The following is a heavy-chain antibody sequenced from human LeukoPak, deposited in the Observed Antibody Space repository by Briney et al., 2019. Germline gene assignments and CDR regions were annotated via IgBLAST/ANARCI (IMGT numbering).Heavy chain of an antibody. CDR1: GYTFTAYW. Sequence: GESLKISCKGSGYTFTAYWIGWVRQMPGKGLEWMGIIFPGDSDTRYRPPFQGQVTISVDKSISTAYLQWSSLKASDTAMYCCARRDRLTSVSDYWGQGTLVTVSS. V-gene: IGHV5-51*01. CDR2: IFPGDSDT. CDR3: ARRDRLTSVSDY. J-gene: IGHJ4*02. D-gene: IGHD3-10*01.